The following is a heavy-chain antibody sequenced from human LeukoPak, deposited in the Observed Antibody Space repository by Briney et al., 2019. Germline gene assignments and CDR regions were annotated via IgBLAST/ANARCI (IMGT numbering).Heavy chain of an antibody. CDR1: GGSFSGYY. CDR2: INHSGSS. CDR3: ASGNDTVTRSY. Sequence: PSETLSLTCAVSGGSFSGYYWSWIRQPPGKGLEWIGEINHSGSSNYNPSLKSRVTISVDTSKNQFSLKLSSVTAADTAVYYCASGNDTVTRSYWGQGTLGTVS. D-gene: IGHD4-17*01. V-gene: IGHV4-34*01. J-gene: IGHJ4*02.